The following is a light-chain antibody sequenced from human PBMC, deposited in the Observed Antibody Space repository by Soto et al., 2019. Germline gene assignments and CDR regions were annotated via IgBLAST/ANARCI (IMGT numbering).Light chain of an antibody. CDR3: QQYDNWPGT. J-gene: IGKJ1*01. CDR1: QSVSNK. V-gene: IGKV3-15*01. CDR2: GAS. Sequence: EIVLTQSPATLSVSPAPRASLXCRASQSVSNKLAWYQQKPGQAPRLLIYGASTGATGIPPRFSGSGSGTQFTLTISSLQSEDFAVYYCQQYDNWPGTFGQGTKV.